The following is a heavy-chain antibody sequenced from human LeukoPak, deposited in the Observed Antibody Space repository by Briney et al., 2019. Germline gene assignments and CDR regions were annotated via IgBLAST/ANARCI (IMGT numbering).Heavy chain of an antibody. V-gene: IGHV4-59*01. Sequence: SETLSLTCNVSGDSISSYYWGWIRQPPGKGLEWIGYIYYSGSTNYNPSLKSRVTISLDTSKNQFSLKLSSVTAADTAIYYCARVRDGFDPWGQGTLVTVSS. J-gene: IGHJ5*02. CDR3: ARVRDGFDP. CDR1: GDSISSYY. CDR2: IYYSGST.